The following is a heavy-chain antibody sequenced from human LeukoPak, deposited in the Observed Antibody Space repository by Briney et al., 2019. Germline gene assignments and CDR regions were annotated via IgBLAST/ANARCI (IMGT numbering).Heavy chain of an antibody. CDR3: ARDWLIAVAGDGFVDY. CDR2: IWYDGSNK. V-gene: IGHV3-33*08. D-gene: IGHD6-19*01. Sequence: GGSLRLSCAASGFTFSSYWMHWVRQAPGKGLEWVAVIWYDGSNKYYADSVKGRFTISRDNSKNTLYLQMNSLRAEDTAVYYCARDWLIAVAGDGFVDYWGQGTLVTVSS. J-gene: IGHJ4*02. CDR1: GFTFSSYW.